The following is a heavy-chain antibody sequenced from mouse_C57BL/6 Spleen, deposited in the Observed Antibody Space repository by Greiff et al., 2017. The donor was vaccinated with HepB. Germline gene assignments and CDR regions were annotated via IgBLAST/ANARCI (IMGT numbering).Heavy chain of an antibody. D-gene: IGHD4-1*01. V-gene: IGHV1-82*01. J-gene: IGHJ4*01. CDR2: IYPGDGDT. CDR1: GYAFSSSW. CDR3: ARELGRGYAMDY. Sequence: VQLQQSGPELVKPGASVKISCKASGYAFSSSWMNWVKQRPGKGLEWIGRIYPGDGDTNYNGKFKGKATLTADKSSSTAYMQLSSLTSEDSAVYFCARELGRGYAMDYWGQRTSVTVSS.